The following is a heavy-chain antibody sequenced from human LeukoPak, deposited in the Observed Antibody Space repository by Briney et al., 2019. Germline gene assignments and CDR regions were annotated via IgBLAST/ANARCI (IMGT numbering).Heavy chain of an antibody. D-gene: IGHD3-22*01. CDR1: GFTFSSYE. V-gene: IGHV3-48*03. CDR2: ISSSGSTI. CDR3: AKDRSSGPSYFDY. Sequence: GGSLRLSCAASGFTFSSYEMNWVRQAPGKGLEWVSYISSSGSTIYYADSVKGRFTISRDNSKNTLYLQMNSLRAEDTAVYYCAKDRSSGPSYFDYWGQGTLVTVSS. J-gene: IGHJ4*02.